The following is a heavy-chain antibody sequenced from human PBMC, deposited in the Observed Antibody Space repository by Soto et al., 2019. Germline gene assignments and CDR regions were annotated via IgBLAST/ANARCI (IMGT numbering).Heavy chain of an antibody. J-gene: IGHJ6*02. CDR3: ARHVGGNIYYYYYYGMDV. D-gene: IGHD2-15*01. V-gene: IGHV4-39*01. Sequence: SETLSLTCTVSGGSISSSSYYWGWIRQPPGKGLEWIGSIYYSGSTYYNPSLKSRVTISVDTSKNQFSLKLSSVTAADTAVYYCARHVGGNIYYYYYYGMDVWGQGTTVTVSS. CDR2: IYYSGST. CDR1: GGSISSSSYY.